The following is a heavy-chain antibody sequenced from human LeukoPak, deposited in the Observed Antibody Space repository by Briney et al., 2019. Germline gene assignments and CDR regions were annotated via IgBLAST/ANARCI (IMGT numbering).Heavy chain of an antibody. Sequence: GGSLRLSCVASGYSFTTYDMNWVRQSPGKGLEWVSHISESSNTIHYADSVKGRFTISRDNSKNTLYLQMNSLRAEDTAVYYCAKDDVVTGTDYWGQGTLVTVSS. CDR1: GYSFTTYD. CDR2: ISESSNTI. V-gene: IGHV3-23*01. D-gene: IGHD1-20*01. J-gene: IGHJ4*02. CDR3: AKDDVVTGTDY.